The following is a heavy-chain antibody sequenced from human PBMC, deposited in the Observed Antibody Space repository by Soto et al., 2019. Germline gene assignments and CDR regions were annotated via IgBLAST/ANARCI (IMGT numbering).Heavy chain of an antibody. Sequence: GGSLRLSCAASGFTFSSYWMSWVRQAPGKGLEWVANIKQDGSEKYYVDSVKGRFTISRDNAKNSLYLQMNSLRAEDTAVYYCATFLHYDILTGYTPDAFDIWGQGTMVTVSS. J-gene: IGHJ3*02. D-gene: IGHD3-9*01. CDR2: IKQDGSEK. CDR3: ATFLHYDILTGYTPDAFDI. CDR1: GFTFSSYW. V-gene: IGHV3-7*01.